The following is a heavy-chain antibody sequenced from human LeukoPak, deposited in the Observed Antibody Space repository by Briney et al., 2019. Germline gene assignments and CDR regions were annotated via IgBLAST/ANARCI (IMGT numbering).Heavy chain of an antibody. CDR3: ARATSIYGSGSYPFDH. D-gene: IGHD3-10*01. J-gene: IGHJ4*02. CDR1: GGSIIIYY. V-gene: IGHV4-59*08. CDR2: IYSSGST. Sequence: SETLSLTCTVSGGSIIIYYGSCIREPPGKGLEWIWYIYSSGSTNYNPSLKCRVIISLDTSKNQFSLKLPSVTAAATAVYYCARATSIYGSGSYPFDHWGQGTLVTVSS.